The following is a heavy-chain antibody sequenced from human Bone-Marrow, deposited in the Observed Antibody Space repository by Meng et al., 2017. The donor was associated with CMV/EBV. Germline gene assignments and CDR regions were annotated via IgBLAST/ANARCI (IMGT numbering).Heavy chain of an antibody. CDR2: IKQDGSEK. CDR1: GFTFSSYW. J-gene: IGHJ4*02. CDR3: ARVGITIFGVVIESSDYFDY. V-gene: IGHV3-7*01. Sequence: GGSLRLSCAASGFTFSSYWMSWVRQAPGKGLEWVANIKQDGSEKYYVDSVKGRFTISRDNAKNSLYLQMNSLRAEDTAVYYCARVGITIFGVVIESSDYFDYWGQGPLVTVSS. D-gene: IGHD3-3*01.